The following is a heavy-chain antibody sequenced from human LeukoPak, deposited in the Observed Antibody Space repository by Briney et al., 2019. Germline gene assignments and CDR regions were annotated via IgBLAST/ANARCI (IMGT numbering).Heavy chain of an antibody. J-gene: IGHJ5*02. CDR3: ARVASHNWFDP. V-gene: IGHV1-18*04. CDR1: RYAFSDYY. Sequence: ASVKVSCKASRYAFSDYYMHWVRQAPGQGLEWMGWISAYNGNTNYAQKLQGRVTMTTDTSTSTAYMEPRSLRSDDTAVYYCARVASHNWFDPWGQGTLVTVSS. CDR2: ISAYNGNT.